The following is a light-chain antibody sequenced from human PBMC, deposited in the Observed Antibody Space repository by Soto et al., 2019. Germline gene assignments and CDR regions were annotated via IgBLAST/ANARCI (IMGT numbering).Light chain of an antibody. Sequence: EIVLTQSPGTLSVSPGERVTISCRASQSVGSSYLAWYQQRPGQAPRLLIFGASYRTTDIPDRFSGSGSGTDLTLTISRLEPEDFAVYYCQQYSSSPPEFTFGPGTKVDSK. CDR3: QQYSSSPPEFT. V-gene: IGKV3-20*01. CDR1: QSVGSSY. J-gene: IGKJ3*01. CDR2: GAS.